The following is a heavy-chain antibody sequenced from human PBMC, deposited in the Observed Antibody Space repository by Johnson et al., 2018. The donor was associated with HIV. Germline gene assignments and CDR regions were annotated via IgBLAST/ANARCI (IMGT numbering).Heavy chain of an antibody. V-gene: IGHV3-30*02. J-gene: IGHJ3*02. CDR2: IRYDGSNK. CDR1: GFTFSSYG. Sequence: QVHLVESGGGVVQPGGSLRLSCAASGFTFSSYGMHWVRQAPGKGLEWVAFIRYDGSNKYYADSVKGRFTISRDNSKNTLYLQMNSLRAEDTAVYYCARERYGSQAIDGFDIWGQGTMVTVSS. CDR3: ARERYGSQAIDGFDI. D-gene: IGHD2-15*01.